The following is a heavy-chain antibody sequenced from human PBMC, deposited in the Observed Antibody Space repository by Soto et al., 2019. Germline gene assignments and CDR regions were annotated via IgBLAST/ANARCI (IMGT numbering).Heavy chain of an antibody. CDR3: ARRSGWYYFDY. CDR2: VFYSGST. D-gene: IGHD6-19*01. CDR1: GGSISSNSYF. J-gene: IGHJ4*02. Sequence: QLQLQESGPGLVKPSETLSLTCTVSGGSISSNSYFWGWIRQPPGKGLEWIGTVFYSGSTYYNLSLKSRVTISVDTSKNEFSLKLSSVTAADTAVYYCARRSGWYYFDYWGQGTLVTVSS. V-gene: IGHV4-39*01.